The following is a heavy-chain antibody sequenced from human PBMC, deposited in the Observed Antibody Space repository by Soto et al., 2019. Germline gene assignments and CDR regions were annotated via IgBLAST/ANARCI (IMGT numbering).Heavy chain of an antibody. D-gene: IGHD3-10*01. CDR2: INSYNGVI. Sequence: QVQLVQSGAEVKKPGASVTISCKTSGYTFTGQYIHWVRQAPGQGLEWMGWINSYNGVIKYKQECQGRVTMTRDTSVTTVYMDLTSLTSDDTAVYYCARGRPTGIDFWGQGTLVTVSS. J-gene: IGHJ4*02. CDR3: ARGRPTGIDF. CDR1: GYTFTGQY. V-gene: IGHV1-2*02.